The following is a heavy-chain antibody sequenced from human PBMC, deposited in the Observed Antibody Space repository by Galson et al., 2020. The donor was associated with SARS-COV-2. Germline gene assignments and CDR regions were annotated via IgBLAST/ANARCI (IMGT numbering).Heavy chain of an antibody. V-gene: IGHV3-11*01. CDR2: ISSSGSTI. Sequence: GGSLRLSCAASGFTFSDYYMSWIRQAPGKGLEWVSYISSSGSTIYYADSVTGRFTISRDNAKNSLYLQMNSLRAEDTAVYYCARDASSSWYTWFDPWGQGTLVSVSS. CDR1: GFTFSDYY. D-gene: IGHD6-13*01. CDR3: ARDASSSWYTWFDP. J-gene: IGHJ5*02.